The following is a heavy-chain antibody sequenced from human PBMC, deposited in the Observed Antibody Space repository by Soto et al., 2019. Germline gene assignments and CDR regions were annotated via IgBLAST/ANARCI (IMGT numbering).Heavy chain of an antibody. CDR1: GFTFSSYA. CDR2: ISGSGGST. CDR3: AKASGYRSILGRWFDH. V-gene: IGHV3-23*01. J-gene: IGHJ5*02. D-gene: IGHD6-13*01. Sequence: PGGSLRLSCAASGFTFSSYAMSWVRQAPGKGLEWVSAISGSGGSTYYADSVKGRFTISRDNSKNTLYLQMNSLRAEDTAVYYCAKASGYRSILGRWFDHWGQGTLVNVS.